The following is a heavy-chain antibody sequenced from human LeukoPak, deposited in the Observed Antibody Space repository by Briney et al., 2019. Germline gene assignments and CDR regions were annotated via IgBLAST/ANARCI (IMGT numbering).Heavy chain of an antibody. CDR1: GGSISSYY. CDR3: ASSRGYSYGLDY. D-gene: IGHD5-18*01. V-gene: IGHV4-34*01. J-gene: IGHJ4*02. CDR2: INHSGST. Sequence: PSETLSLTCTVSGGSISSYYWSWIRQPPGKGLEWIGEINHSGSTNYNPSLKSRVTISVDTSKNQFSLKLSSVTAADTAVYYCASSRGYSYGLDYWGQGTLVTASS.